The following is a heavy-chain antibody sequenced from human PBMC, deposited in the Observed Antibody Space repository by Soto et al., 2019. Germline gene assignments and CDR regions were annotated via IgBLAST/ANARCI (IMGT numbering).Heavy chain of an antibody. J-gene: IGHJ6*02. CDR2: IYYSGST. CDR3: ARRLYYDSSGFEGGGMDV. Sequence: PSETLSLTCTVSGGSISSSRYYWGWIRQPPGKGLEWIGNIYYSGSTYYNPSLKSRVTISVDTSKNQFSLKLSSVTAADTAVYYCARRLYYDSSGFEGGGMDVWGQGTTVT. CDR1: GGSISSSRYY. V-gene: IGHV4-39*01. D-gene: IGHD3-22*01.